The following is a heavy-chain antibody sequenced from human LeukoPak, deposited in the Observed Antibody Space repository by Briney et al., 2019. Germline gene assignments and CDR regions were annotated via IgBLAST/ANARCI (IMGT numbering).Heavy chain of an antibody. D-gene: IGHD6-13*01. CDR2: IRHDGTNK. J-gene: IGHJ4*02. CDR1: GITLRNYG. Sequence: GSLRLSCEGSGITLRNYGMHWVRRAPGKGLEWVAFIRHDGTNKYHADSVKGRFTISRDNSKNTLYLQMNSLRAEDTAVYYCAKGPKGIAAFHRNRYYFDYWGQGTLVTVSS. V-gene: IGHV3-30*02. CDR3: AKGPKGIAAFHRNRYYFDY.